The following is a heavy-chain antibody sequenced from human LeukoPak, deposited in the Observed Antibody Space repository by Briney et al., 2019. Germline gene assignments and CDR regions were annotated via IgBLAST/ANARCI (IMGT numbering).Heavy chain of an antibody. Sequence: SQTLSLTCTVSGGSISSGSYYWSWIRQPAGKGLELIGYIYYSGSTYYNPSLKSRVTMSVDTSKNQFSLRLSSVTAADTAVYYCARECSGGSCYTAFAYWGQGTLVTVSS. V-gene: IGHV4-61*09. D-gene: IGHD2-15*01. CDR1: GGSISSGSYY. J-gene: IGHJ4*02. CDR3: ARECSGGSCYTAFAY. CDR2: IYYSGST.